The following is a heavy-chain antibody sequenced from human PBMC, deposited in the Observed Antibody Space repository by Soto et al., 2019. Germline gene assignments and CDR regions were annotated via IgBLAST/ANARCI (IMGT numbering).Heavy chain of an antibody. J-gene: IGHJ4*02. CDR2: ISYVGSNK. CDR3: ARGPSSLTRFDY. CDR1: AFTFSSYA. D-gene: IGHD2-2*01. Sequence: GGSLRLSCAASAFTFSSYAMHWVRQAPGKGLEWVAVISYVGSNKYYADSVKGRFTISRDNSKNTLYLQMNSLRAEDTAVYYCARGPSSLTRFDYWGQGTLVTVSS. V-gene: IGHV3-30-3*01.